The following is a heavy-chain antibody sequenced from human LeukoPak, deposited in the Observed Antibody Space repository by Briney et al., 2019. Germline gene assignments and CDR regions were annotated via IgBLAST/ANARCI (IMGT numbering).Heavy chain of an antibody. Sequence: SETLSLTCTVSGGSISSYYWSWIRQPPGKGLEWIGYIYYSGSTNYNPSLKSRVTISVDMSKNQFSLKLSSVTAADTAVYYCASPGAQQLDAFDIWGQGTMVTVSS. CDR1: GGSISSYY. CDR2: IYYSGST. D-gene: IGHD6-13*01. V-gene: IGHV4-59*01. CDR3: ASPGAQQLDAFDI. J-gene: IGHJ3*02.